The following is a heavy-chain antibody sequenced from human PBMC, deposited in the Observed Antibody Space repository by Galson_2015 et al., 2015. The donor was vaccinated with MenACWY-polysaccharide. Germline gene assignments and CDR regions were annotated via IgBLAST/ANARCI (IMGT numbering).Heavy chain of an antibody. CDR3: AKNASQAAGSAPYYCGLDV. CDR2: ISGSGFSI. D-gene: IGHD6-13*01. Sequence: SLRLSCAVSEITFNTYAMTWVRQAPGKGLEWVATISGSGFSIHHADSVKGRFTLSRDNSKNTVFLLMNNLKAADTAVYYCAKNASQAAGSAPYYCGLDVWGLGTTVTVS. V-gene: IGHV3-23*01. J-gene: IGHJ6*02. CDR1: EITFNTYA.